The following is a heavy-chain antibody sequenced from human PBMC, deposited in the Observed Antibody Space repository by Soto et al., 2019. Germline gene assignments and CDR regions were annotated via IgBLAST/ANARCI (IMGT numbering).Heavy chain of an antibody. CDR3: AKCAYGSYYYGMDV. Sequence: VASVKVSCKASGYTFTSHYIHWVRQAPGKGLEWVSLISWDGGSTYYADSVKGRFTISRDNSKNSLYLQMNSLRAEDTALYYCAKCAYGSYYYGMDVWGQGTTVTVSS. D-gene: IGHD3-10*01. V-gene: IGHV3-43D*04. CDR2: ISWDGGST. CDR1: GYTFTSHY. J-gene: IGHJ6*02.